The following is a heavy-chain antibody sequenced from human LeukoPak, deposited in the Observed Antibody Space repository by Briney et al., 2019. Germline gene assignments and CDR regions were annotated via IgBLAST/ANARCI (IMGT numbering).Heavy chain of an antibody. CDR2: IYSGGST. V-gene: IGHV3-66*01. J-gene: IGHJ4*02. Sequence: GGSLRLSCAASEFSVGSNYMTWVRQAPGKGLEWVSLIYSGGSTYYADSVKGRFTISRDNSKNTLYLQMNSLRAEDTAVYYCARDLSRIHLWSNPYFDYWGQGTLVTASS. D-gene: IGHD5-18*01. CDR3: ARDLSRIHLWSNPYFDY. CDR1: EFSVGSNY.